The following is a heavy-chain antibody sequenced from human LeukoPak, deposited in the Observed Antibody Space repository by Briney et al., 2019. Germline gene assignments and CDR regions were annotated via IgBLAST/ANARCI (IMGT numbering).Heavy chain of an antibody. Sequence: GGSLRLSCAASGFTFSSYAMHWVRQAPGKGLEWVAVISYDGSNKYYADSVKGRFTISRDNSKNTLYLQMNSLRAEDTAVYYCARTGGFEQVDYWGQGTLVTVSS. V-gene: IGHV3-30-3*01. J-gene: IGHJ4*02. CDR3: ARTGGFEQVDY. D-gene: IGHD3-10*01. CDR1: GFTFSSYA. CDR2: ISYDGSNK.